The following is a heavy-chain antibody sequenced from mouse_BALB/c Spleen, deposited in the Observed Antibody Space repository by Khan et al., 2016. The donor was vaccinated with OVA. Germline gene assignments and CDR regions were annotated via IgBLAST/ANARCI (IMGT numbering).Heavy chain of an antibody. V-gene: IGHV3-2*02. CDR1: GYSITSDYA. J-gene: IGHJ1*03. CDR3: VSHYYRYDRPYFDV. D-gene: IGHD2-14*01. Sequence: EVQLQESGPGLVKPSQFLSLTCTVTGYSITSDYAWNWIRQFPENNLEWMGYISYSGSTNYNPSLKSRISITRNTSKNQFFLQLNSVTTEDTATFFCVSHYYRYDRPYFDVWGTGTTVTVSS. CDR2: ISYSGST.